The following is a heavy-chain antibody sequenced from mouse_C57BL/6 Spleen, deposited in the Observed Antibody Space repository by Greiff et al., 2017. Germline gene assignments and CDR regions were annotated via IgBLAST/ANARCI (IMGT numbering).Heavy chain of an antibody. CDR2: INPSNGGT. Sequence: VQLQQPGTELVKPGASGYTFTSYWMHWVKQRPGQGLEWIGNINPSNGGTNYNEKFKSKATLTVDKSSSTAYMQLSSLTSEDSAVYYCASRGGYYGYFDVWGTGTTVTVSS. CDR1: GYTFTSYW. J-gene: IGHJ1*03. D-gene: IGHD1-1*02. CDR3: ASRGGYYGYFDV. V-gene: IGHV1-53*01.